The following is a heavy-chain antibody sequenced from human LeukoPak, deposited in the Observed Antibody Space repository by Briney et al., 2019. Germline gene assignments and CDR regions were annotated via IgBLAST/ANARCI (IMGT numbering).Heavy chain of an antibody. CDR1: GYTFTVYY. D-gene: IGHD2-2*01. CDR3: AREGDVVVTATNWFDF. Sequence: ASVKVSCKASGYTFTVYYMHWVRHAPRQGLEWVGWINTNSGGTNYAQKFQGWVTMTRDTSISTAYMELSRLRSDDTAVYYCAREGDVVVTATNWFDFCGWGNLVMVSA. CDR2: INTNSGGT. J-gene: IGHJ5*01. V-gene: IGHV1-2*04.